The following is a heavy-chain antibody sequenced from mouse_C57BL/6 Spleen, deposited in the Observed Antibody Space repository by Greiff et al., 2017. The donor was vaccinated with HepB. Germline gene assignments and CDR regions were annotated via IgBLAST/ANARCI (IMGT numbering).Heavy chain of an antibody. CDR2: IYPGDGDT. CDR1: GYAIRSYW. J-gene: IGHJ1*03. Sequence: VKLMESGAELVKPGASVKISCKASGYAIRSYWMNWVKQRPGKGLEWVGQIYPGDGDTNYNGKFKGKATLTADKSSSTAYMQLSSLTSEDSAVYFCARRDYGNSSWYFDVWGTGTTVTVSS. CDR3: ARRDYGNSSWYFDV. D-gene: IGHD2-1*01. V-gene: IGHV1-80*01.